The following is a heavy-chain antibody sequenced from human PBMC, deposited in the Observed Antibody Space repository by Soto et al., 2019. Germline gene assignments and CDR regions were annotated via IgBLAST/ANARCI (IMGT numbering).Heavy chain of an antibody. D-gene: IGHD1-26*01. Sequence: QVQLVQSGAEVKKSGASVKVSCKASGYSVSDYFIQWVRQAPGRGLEWVAWINPKTAATNYAKKFQGRVSLTWDTSFSTAYMEVTRLRPDDTAVYYCARIKWGLDYYNGMDVWGQGTTVIVSS. CDR2: INPKTAAT. CDR1: GYSVSDYF. CDR3: ARIKWGLDYYNGMDV. J-gene: IGHJ6*02. V-gene: IGHV1-2*02.